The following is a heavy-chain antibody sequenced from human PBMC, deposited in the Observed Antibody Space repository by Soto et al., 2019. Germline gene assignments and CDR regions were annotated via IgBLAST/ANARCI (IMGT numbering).Heavy chain of an antibody. J-gene: IGHJ6*03. V-gene: IGHV1-18*01. CDR2: ISTYNGNT. D-gene: IGHD6-19*01. CDR1: GYTFTDYG. Sequence: ASVKVSCKASGYTFTDYGITWVRQAPGQGLEWMGWISTYNGNTNYAQKLQDRVTMTTDTSTSTAYMELGSLRSDDTAVYYCARIPVAGRYYSYYMDVWGKGTTVTVS. CDR3: ARIPVAGRYYSYYMDV.